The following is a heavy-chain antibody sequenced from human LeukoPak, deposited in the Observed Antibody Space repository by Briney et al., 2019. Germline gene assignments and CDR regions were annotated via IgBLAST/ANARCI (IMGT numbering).Heavy chain of an antibody. V-gene: IGHV1-2*02. CDR3: ARGSYDFWSGYYNYFDY. J-gene: IGHJ4*02. D-gene: IGHD3-3*01. CDR2: INPNSGGT. CDR1: GYTFTGYY. Sequence: GASVKVSCKASGYTFTGYYMHWVRQAPGQGLEWMGWINPNSGGTNYAQKFQGRVTMTRDTSISTAYMELSRLRSDDTAVYYCARGSYDFWSGYYNYFDYWGQGTLVTVSS.